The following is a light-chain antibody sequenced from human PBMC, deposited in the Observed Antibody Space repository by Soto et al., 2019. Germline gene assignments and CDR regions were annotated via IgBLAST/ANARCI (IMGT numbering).Light chain of an antibody. CDR1: SGHSSNA. Sequence: QAVVTQSPSASASLGASVNLTCTLSSGHSSNAIAWHQQQPEKGPRYLMKLNSDGSHSKGDGIPDRFSGSSSGAERYLTISSLQSEDEADYYCQTWGTGIVVFGGGIKLTVL. CDR3: QTWGTGIVV. CDR2: LNSDGSH. V-gene: IGLV4-69*01. J-gene: IGLJ2*01.